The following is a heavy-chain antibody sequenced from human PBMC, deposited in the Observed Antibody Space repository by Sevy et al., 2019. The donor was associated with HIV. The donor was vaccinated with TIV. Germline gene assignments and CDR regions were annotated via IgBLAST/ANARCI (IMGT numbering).Heavy chain of an antibody. V-gene: IGHV1-24*01. D-gene: IGHD3-22*01. J-gene: IGHJ4*02. CDR3: ATTKDYYESSGEPFDY. CDR1: GSTLSQMA. CDR2: FDPEEAET. Sequence: ASVKVSCKVSGSTLSQMAMHGVRQAPGKGLEWMATFDPEEAETIYTQKLQGRVTMTEDTSRDTAYMELSNLRSEDTAVYYCATTKDYYESSGEPFDYWGQGTLVTVSS.